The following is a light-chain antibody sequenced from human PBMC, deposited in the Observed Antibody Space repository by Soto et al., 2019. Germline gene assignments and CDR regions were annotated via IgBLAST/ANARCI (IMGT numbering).Light chain of an antibody. CDR2: GAS. V-gene: IGKV3-20*01. Sequence: EIVLTQSPGTLSLSPGERATLSCRASQSVSSNYLAWYQQKPGQAPRPLLYGASSRATGIPDRFSGSGAGTDFTLTISRLESEDFAVYYCQQYGSSPWTVGQGTKVEIQ. CDR1: QSVSSNY. CDR3: QQYGSSPWT. J-gene: IGKJ1*01.